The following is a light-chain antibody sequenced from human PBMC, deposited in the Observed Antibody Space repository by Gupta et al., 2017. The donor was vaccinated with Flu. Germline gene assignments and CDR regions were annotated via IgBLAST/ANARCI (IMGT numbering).Light chain of an antibody. Sequence: QSALTQPASVSGSPGQSITISCTGTSSDVGSYNLVSWYQQHPGKAPELMIYEVNKRPSGLSNRFWGSKSGNTASLTISGLQADDEADYYCCSYAGSGTFYVFGTGTKVTVL. CDR1: SSDVGSYNL. CDR3: CSYAGSGTFYV. J-gene: IGLJ1*01. V-gene: IGLV2-23*02. CDR2: EVN.